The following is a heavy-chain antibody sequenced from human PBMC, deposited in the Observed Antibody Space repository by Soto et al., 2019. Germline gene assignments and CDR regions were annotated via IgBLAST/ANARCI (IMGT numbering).Heavy chain of an antibody. V-gene: IGHV1-2*04. J-gene: IGHJ6*02. CDR2: INPNSGGT. Sequence: ASVKVSCKASGSTFTGYYMHWVRQAPGQGLEWMGWINPNSGGTNYAQKFQGWVTMTRDTSISTAYMELSRLRSDDTAVYYCARGGRLSGSYYYYGMDVWGQGTTVTVSS. CDR1: GSTFTGYY. D-gene: IGHD2-8*01. CDR3: ARGGRLSGSYYYYGMDV.